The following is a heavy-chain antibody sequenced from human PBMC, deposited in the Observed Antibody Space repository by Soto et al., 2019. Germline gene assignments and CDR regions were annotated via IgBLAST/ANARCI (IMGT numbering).Heavy chain of an antibody. J-gene: IGHJ5*01. Sequence: SETLSLTCTISGGSFNNDYWTWIRQSPGKGLEWIGYIFHSGITDYNPSVKSRVTISIDKSKNLFSLKLTSVTAADTAVYYCASPRSFYARAGYYRTLDSWGQGILVTVSS. CDR3: ASPRSFYARAGYYRTLDS. D-gene: IGHD3-22*01. CDR1: GGSFNNDY. CDR2: IFHSGIT. V-gene: IGHV4-59*01.